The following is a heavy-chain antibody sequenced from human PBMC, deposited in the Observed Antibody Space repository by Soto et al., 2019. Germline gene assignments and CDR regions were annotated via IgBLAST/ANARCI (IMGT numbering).Heavy chain of an antibody. Sequence: GGSLRLSCAASGFTFSNAWMNWVRQAPGKGLEWVGRIKSKTDGGTTDYAAPVKGRFTISRDDSKNTLYLQMNSLKTEDTAVYYCTRYYYDSSGYYYRVVGAFDIWGQGTMVTVSS. CDR1: GFTFSNAW. J-gene: IGHJ3*02. CDR3: TRYYYDSSGYYYRVVGAFDI. D-gene: IGHD3-22*01. CDR2: IKSKTDGGTT. V-gene: IGHV3-15*07.